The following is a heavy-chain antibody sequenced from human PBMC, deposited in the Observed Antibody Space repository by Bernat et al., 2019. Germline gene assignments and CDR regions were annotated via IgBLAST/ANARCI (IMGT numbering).Heavy chain of an antibody. D-gene: IGHD5-12*01. CDR1: GFTVSSNY. V-gene: IGHV3-66*01. CDR3: ASGGMATIMNPFDY. J-gene: IGHJ4*02. CDR2: IYSGGST. Sequence: EVQLVESGGGLVQPGGSLRLSCAASGFTVSSNYMSWVRQAPGKGLEWVSVIYSGGSTYNADSVKGRFTISRDNSKKTLYLQMNSLRAEDTAVYYCASGGMATIMNPFDYWGQGTLVTVSS.